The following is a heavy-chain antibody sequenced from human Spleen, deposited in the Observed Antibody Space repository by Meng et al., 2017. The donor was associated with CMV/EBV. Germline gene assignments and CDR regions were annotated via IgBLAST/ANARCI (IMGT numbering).Heavy chain of an antibody. CDR1: GGSFSGYY. CDR3: ARLGGNGYSGYDLGYGWFDP. D-gene: IGHD5-12*01. V-gene: IGHV4-34*01. J-gene: IGHJ5*02. Sequence: SETLSLTCAVYGGSFSGYYWSWIRQPPGKGLEWIGEINHSGSTNYNPSLKSRVTISVDTSKNQFSLKLSSVTAADTAVYYCARLGGNGYSGYDLGYGWFDPWGQGTLVTVSS. CDR2: INHSGST.